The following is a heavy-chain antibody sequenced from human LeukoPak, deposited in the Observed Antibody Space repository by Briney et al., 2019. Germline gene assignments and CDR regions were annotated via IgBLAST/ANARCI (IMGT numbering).Heavy chain of an antibody. Sequence: PGGSLRLSCAASGFAVSSKYMNWVRQAPGKGLEWVTVIYLDGRADYGDSVKGRFTISSDNSKNTVYLQMNSLKDEDTAVYYCARDAETSLANWGQGTLVTVSP. CDR2: IYLDGRA. CDR1: GFAVSSKY. D-gene: IGHD5-24*01. V-gene: IGHV3-66*01. J-gene: IGHJ4*02. CDR3: ARDAETSLAN.